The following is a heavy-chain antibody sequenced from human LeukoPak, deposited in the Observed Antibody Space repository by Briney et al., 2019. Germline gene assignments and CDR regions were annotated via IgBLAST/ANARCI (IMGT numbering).Heavy chain of an antibody. CDR2: ISAYNGNT. Sequence: ASVKVSYKASGYTFTSYGISWVRQAPGQGLEWMGWISAYNGNTNYAQKLQGRVTMTTDTSTSTAYMELRSLRSDDTAVYYCARDGGWGYCSSTSCPGAFDIWGQGTMVTVSS. CDR1: GYTFTSYG. CDR3: ARDGGWGYCSSTSCPGAFDI. D-gene: IGHD2-2*01. V-gene: IGHV1-18*01. J-gene: IGHJ3*02.